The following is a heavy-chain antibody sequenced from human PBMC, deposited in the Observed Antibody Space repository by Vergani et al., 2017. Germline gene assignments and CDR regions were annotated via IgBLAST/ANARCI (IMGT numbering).Heavy chain of an antibody. J-gene: IGHJ6*03. V-gene: IGHV3-33*08. CDR3: ARGGGRVRGVTIYYMDV. CDR1: GFTFSSYG. D-gene: IGHD3-10*01. CDR2: IWYDGSNK. Sequence: AHLAESGGGLVQSGGSLRLSCAASGFTFSSYGMHWVRQAPGKGLEWVAVIWYDGSNKYYADSVKGRFTISRDNSKNTLYLQMNSLRAEDTAVYYCARGGGRVRGVTIYYMDVWGKGTTVTVSS.